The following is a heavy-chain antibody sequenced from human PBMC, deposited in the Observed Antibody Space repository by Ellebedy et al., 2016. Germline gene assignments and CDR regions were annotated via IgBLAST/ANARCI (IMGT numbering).Heavy chain of an antibody. CDR1: GYTFTSYG. CDR3: AREGRGYSFQH. V-gene: IGHV1-46*01. D-gene: IGHD5-18*01. CDR2: INPSGGST. Sequence: ASVKVSXXASGYTFTSYGISWVRQAPGQGLEWMGIINPSGGSTSYAQKFQGRVTMTRDTSTSTVYMELSSLRAEDTAVYYCAREGRGYSFQHWGQGTLVTVSS. J-gene: IGHJ1*01.